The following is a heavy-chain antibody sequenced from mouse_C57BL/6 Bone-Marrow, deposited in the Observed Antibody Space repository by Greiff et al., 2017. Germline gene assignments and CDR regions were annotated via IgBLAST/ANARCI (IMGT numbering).Heavy chain of an antibody. CDR2: IYPGDGDT. CDR1: GYAFSSSW. D-gene: IGHD1-1*01. Sequence: VQLVESGPELVKPGASVKISCKASGYAFSSSWMNWVKQRPGKGLEWIGRIYPGDGDTNYNGKFKGKATLTADKSSSTAYMQLSSLTSEDSAVYFCARLYPPGSSFDYGGQGTTLTVSS. V-gene: IGHV1-82*01. J-gene: IGHJ2*01. CDR3: ARLYPPGSSFDY.